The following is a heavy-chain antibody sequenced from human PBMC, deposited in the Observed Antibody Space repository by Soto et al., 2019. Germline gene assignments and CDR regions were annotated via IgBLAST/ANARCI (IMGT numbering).Heavy chain of an antibody. D-gene: IGHD3-9*01. CDR2: IYPGDSDT. CDR3: GRLTGLPHYYSTDV. CDR1: GYTFTNYW. V-gene: IGHV5-51*01. J-gene: IGHJ6*02. Sequence: GESLKISCQGSGYTFTNYWIGWVRQMPGEGLEWMGVIYPGDSDTKYSPSFQGQVTFSADKSINTAYLRWTSLKASDTAMYFCGRLTGLPHYYSTDVWGQGTTVTVSS.